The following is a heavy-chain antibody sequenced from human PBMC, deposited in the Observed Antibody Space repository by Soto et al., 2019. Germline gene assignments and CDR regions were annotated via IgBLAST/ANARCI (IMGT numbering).Heavy chain of an antibody. D-gene: IGHD3-10*01. CDR3: AVSKFGALYY. CDR2: TYYRSKWYN. V-gene: IGHV6-1*01. J-gene: IGHJ4*02. CDR1: GDSVSSNSAA. Sequence: TLSVAFVLSGDSVSSNSAACNWIRQSPSRGLEWLGRTYYRSKWYNDYAVSVKSRITVNPDTSKNQLSLQLNSVTHEDTYVYYCAVSKFGALYYWGQGTLVTVYS.